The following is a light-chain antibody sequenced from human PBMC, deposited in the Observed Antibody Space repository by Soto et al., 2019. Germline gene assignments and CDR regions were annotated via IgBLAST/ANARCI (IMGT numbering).Light chain of an antibody. V-gene: IGLV2-14*01. CDR2: EVS. Sequence: QSALTQPASVSGSPGQSITMSCTGTSSDVGAYDFVSWYQQHPGKAPKYLIYEVSNRPSGVSDRFSGSKSGTTASLTISGLQAEDEADYYCSSYTTTDPYVSGTGTKLT. J-gene: IGLJ1*01. CDR1: SSDVGAYDF. CDR3: SSYTTTDPYV.